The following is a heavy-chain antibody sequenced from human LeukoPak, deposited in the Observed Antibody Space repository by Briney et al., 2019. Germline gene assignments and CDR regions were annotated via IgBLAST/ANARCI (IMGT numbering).Heavy chain of an antibody. CDR1: GGSISSHY. Sequence: SETLSLTCTVSGGSISSHYWSWIRQPPGKGLEWIAYTHSSGDTNYNASLKGRVTISVDTSKNQFSLKLTSVTAADTAVYYCARHDNWNHGTDWFDPWGQGTLVTVSS. CDR2: THSSGDT. CDR3: ARHDNWNHGTDWFDP. J-gene: IGHJ5*02. D-gene: IGHD1-14*01. V-gene: IGHV4-59*08.